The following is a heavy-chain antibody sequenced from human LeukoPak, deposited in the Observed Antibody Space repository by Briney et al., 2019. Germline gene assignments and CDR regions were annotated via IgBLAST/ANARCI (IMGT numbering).Heavy chain of an antibody. CDR2: IIPILGIA. CDR1: GYTFTSYG. Sequence: SVKVSCKASGYTFTSYGISWVRQAPGQGLEWMGRIIPILGIANYAQKFQGRVTITADKSTSTAYMELSSLRSEDTAVYYCAREGDSSGWYYFDYWGQGTLVTVSS. J-gene: IGHJ4*02. CDR3: AREGDSSGWYYFDY. D-gene: IGHD6-19*01. V-gene: IGHV1-69*04.